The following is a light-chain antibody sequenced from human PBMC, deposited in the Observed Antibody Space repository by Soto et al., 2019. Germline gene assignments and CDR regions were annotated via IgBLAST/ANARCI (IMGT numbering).Light chain of an antibody. Sequence: QSVLTQPASVSGSPGQSITISCTGTSSDVGGYNYVSWYQQHPGKAPKLMIYEVSNRPSGVSNRFSGSKSGNTASLTISGLQAEDEDYYYCSSYTSSDVVFGGGTKLTVL. V-gene: IGLV2-14*01. CDR1: SSDVGGYNY. CDR3: SSYTSSDVV. J-gene: IGLJ2*01. CDR2: EVS.